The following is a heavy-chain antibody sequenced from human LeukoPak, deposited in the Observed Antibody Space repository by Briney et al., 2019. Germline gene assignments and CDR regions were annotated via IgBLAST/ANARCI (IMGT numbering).Heavy chain of an antibody. CDR1: GGSISSYY. CDR3: AIRCYDSSGYYFDY. D-gene: IGHD3-22*01. V-gene: IGHV4-59*01. Sequence: PSETLSLTCTVSGGSISSYYWSWIRQPPGKGLEWIGYIYYSGSTNYNPSLKSRVTISVDTSKNQFSLKLSSVTAADTAVYYCAIRCYDSSGYYFDYWGQGTLVTVSS. J-gene: IGHJ4*02. CDR2: IYYSGST.